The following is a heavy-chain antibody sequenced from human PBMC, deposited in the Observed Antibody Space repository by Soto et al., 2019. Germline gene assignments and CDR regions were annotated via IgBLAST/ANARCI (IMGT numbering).Heavy chain of an antibody. CDR2: IYYSGST. Sequence: PSETLSLTCTVSGGSISSYYWSWIRQPPGKGLEWIGYIYYSGSTNYNPSLKSRVTISVDTSKNQFSLKLSSVTAADTAVYYCARERVGYCTNGVCFDHNWFDPWGQGTLVTVS. CDR1: GGSISSYY. D-gene: IGHD2-8*01. CDR3: ARERVGYCTNGVCFDHNWFDP. V-gene: IGHV4-59*01. J-gene: IGHJ5*02.